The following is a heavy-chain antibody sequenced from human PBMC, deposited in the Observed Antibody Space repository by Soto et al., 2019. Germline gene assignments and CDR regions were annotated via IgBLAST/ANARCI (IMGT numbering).Heavy chain of an antibody. J-gene: IGHJ4*02. CDR3: AKRDSTGYYYFNY. CDR1: GFTFRSYA. D-gene: IGHD3-22*01. Sequence: GGSLRLSCAASGFTFRSYAMSWVRQPPGKGLEWVSGIGGSSDSTFYAHSVKGRFTISRDNSKDTLYLQMNSLRAEDTAVYYCAKRDSTGYYYFNYWGQGTLVTVSS. CDR2: IGGSSDST. V-gene: IGHV3-23*01.